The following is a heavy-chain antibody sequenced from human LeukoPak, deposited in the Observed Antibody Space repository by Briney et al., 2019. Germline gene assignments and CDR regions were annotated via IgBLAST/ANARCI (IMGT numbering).Heavy chain of an antibody. CDR3: ASDYGADSGY. J-gene: IGHJ4*02. CDR2: IYFSGST. Sequence: SETLSLTCTVSGGSISTSNYYWAWIRQPPGKGLEWIGSIYFSGSTYYNPSLKSRVSMSVDTSNNQFSLKVTSVTAADTAVCYCASDYGADSGYWGQGTLVTVSS. V-gene: IGHV4-39*01. D-gene: IGHD4-23*01. CDR1: GGSISTSNYY.